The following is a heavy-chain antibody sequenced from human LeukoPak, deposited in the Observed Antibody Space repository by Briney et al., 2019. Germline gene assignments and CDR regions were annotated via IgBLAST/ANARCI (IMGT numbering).Heavy chain of an antibody. Sequence: GASVKVSCKASGGTFSSYAIGWVRQAPGQGLEWMGGIIPIFGTANYAQKFQGRVTITTDESTSTAYMELSSLRSEDTAVYYCARAFSSYGSGSYFSYWGQGTLVTVSS. CDR3: ARAFSSYGSGSYFSY. D-gene: IGHD3-10*01. V-gene: IGHV1-69*05. J-gene: IGHJ4*02. CDR2: IIPIFGTA. CDR1: GGTFSSYA.